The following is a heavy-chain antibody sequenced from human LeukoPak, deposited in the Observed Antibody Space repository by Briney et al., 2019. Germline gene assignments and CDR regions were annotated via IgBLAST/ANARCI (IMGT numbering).Heavy chain of an antibody. V-gene: IGHV3-23*01. CDR2: ISGSGGST. Sequence: GGSLRLSCAASGFTFSSYAMSWVRQAPGKGLEWVSAISGSGGSTYYADSVKGRFTISRDNSKSTLYLQMNSLRAEDTAVYYCAKVEDSSGWYAHYYYGMDVWGQGTTVTVSS. CDR1: GFTFSSYA. D-gene: IGHD6-19*01. CDR3: AKVEDSSGWYAHYYYGMDV. J-gene: IGHJ6*02.